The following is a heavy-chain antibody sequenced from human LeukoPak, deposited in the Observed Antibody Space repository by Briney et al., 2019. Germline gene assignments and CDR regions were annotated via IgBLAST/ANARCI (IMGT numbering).Heavy chain of an antibody. Sequence: ASVKVSCKASGYTFTSYDINWVRQATGQGLEWMGWMNPNSGNAGYAQKFQGRVTMTRNTSISTAYMELSSLRSEDTAVYYCARGRQRTGQYYFDYWGQGTLVTVSS. J-gene: IGHJ4*02. CDR1: GYTFTSYD. CDR2: MNPNSGNA. D-gene: IGHD1-1*01. V-gene: IGHV1-8*01. CDR3: ARGRQRTGQYYFDY.